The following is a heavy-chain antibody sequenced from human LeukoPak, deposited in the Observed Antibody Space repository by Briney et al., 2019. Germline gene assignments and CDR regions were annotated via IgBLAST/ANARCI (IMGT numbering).Heavy chain of an antibody. V-gene: IGHV4-39*07. CDR1: GGSISSSSYY. D-gene: IGHD3-16*02. J-gene: IGHJ4*02. CDR3: ARGYYDYVWGSYRPFDY. CDR2: IYYSRST. Sequence: PSETLSVTCTVSGGSISSSSYYWGWIRQPPGKGLEWIGSIYYSRSTYYNPSLKSRVTISVDTSKNQFSLKLSSVTAADTAVYYCARGYYDYVWGSYRPFDYWGQGTLVTVSS.